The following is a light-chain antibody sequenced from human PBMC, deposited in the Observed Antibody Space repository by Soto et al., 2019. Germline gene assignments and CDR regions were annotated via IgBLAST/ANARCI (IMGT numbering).Light chain of an antibody. CDR1: RSNIGKNY. CDR3: AAWDDSLSGVF. J-gene: IGLJ2*01. CDR2: RND. V-gene: IGLV1-47*01. Sequence: QSVLTQPPSASGTPGQRVTISCSGSRSNIGKNYVYWYQQLPGTAPKPLIYRNDQRPSGVPDRFSGSKSGTSASLAISGLRSEDEADYYCAAWDDSLSGVFFGGATKLPVL.